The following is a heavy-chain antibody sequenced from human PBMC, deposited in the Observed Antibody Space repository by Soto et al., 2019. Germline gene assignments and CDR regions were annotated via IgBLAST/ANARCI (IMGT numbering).Heavy chain of an antibody. J-gene: IGHJ4*02. CDR3: AKKGGSGWYGSFDY. CDR1: GFTFSNYA. CDR2: ISASGGSI. D-gene: IGHD6-19*01. V-gene: IGHV3-23*01. Sequence: EVQLLESGGGLVQPGGSLRLSCAASGFTFSNYAMSWVRQAPGKGLEWVSGISASGGSIFYADSVKGRFTISRDNSKNTLYLQMNSLRAEDTAVYYCAKKGGSGWYGSFDYWGQGTLVTVSS.